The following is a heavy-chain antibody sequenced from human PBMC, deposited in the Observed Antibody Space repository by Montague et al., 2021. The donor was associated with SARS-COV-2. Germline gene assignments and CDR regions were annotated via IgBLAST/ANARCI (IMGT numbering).Heavy chain of an antibody. D-gene: IGHD6-19*01. CDR3: ARDGALYSSGWWGGDFDY. V-gene: IGHV3-48*03. Sequence: SLRLSCEASGFTFSSYEMNWVRQAPGKGLEWVSYISSSGSTIYYXYSXKGRFTISRDNAKNSLYLQMNSLRAEDTAVYYCARDGALYSSGWWGGDFDYWGQGTLVTVSS. CDR2: ISSSGSTI. J-gene: IGHJ4*02. CDR1: GFTFSSYE.